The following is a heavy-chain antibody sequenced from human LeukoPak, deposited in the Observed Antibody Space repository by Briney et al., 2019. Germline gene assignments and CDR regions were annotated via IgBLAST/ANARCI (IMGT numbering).Heavy chain of an antibody. CDR3: ARGYCSSTSCYWGTTIDY. CDR2: INHSGST. CDR1: GGSFSGYY. Sequence: SETLSLTCAVYGGSFSGYYWSWIRQPPGKGLEWIGEINHSGSTNYNPSLKSRVTILVDTSKNQFSLKLSSVTAADTAVYYCARGYCSSTSCYWGTTIDYWGQGTLVTVSS. D-gene: IGHD2-2*01. J-gene: IGHJ4*02. V-gene: IGHV4-34*01.